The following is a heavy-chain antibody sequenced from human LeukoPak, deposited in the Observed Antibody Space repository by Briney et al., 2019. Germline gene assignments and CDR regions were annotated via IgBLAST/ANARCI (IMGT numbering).Heavy chain of an antibody. CDR3: ARDSPGSEDWFDP. CDR1: GGSISSYY. J-gene: IGHJ5*02. V-gene: IGHV4-59*01. CDR2: IYYSGST. D-gene: IGHD3-10*01. Sequence: SETLSLTCTVSGGSISSYYWSWIRQPPGKGLEWTGYIYYSGSTNYNPSLKSRVTISVDTSKNQFSLKLSSVTAADTAVYYCARDSPGSEDWFDPWGQGTLVTVSS.